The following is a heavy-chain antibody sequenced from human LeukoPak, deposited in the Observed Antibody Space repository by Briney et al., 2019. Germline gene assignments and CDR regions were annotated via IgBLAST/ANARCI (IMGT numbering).Heavy chain of an antibody. CDR1: GFTFSSYG. D-gene: IGHD6-19*01. V-gene: IGHV3-33*01. CDR3: ARDSSYSSGSLAAFDY. Sequence: GGSLRLSCAASGFTFSSYGMHWVRQAPGKGLEWVAVIWYDGSNKYYADSVKGRFTISRDNSKNTLYLQMNSLRAEDTAVYYCARDSSYSSGSLAAFDYWGQGTLVTVSS. CDR2: IWYDGSNK. J-gene: IGHJ4*02.